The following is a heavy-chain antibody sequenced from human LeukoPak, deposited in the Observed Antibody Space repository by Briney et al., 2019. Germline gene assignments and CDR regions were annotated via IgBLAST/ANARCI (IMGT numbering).Heavy chain of an antibody. J-gene: IGHJ4*02. V-gene: IGHV4-38-2*01. CDR2: VFHTGNA. CDR1: GHSVSAVYY. Sequence: SETLSLTCGVAGHSVSAVYYWVWIRQSPGKALEWIGSVFHTGNAYYSPSLKSRATLSVDTSNNQFSLTLKSVTAADTAVYYCARARLTHGVTIHYWGQGTLVTVSS. CDR3: ARARLTHGVTIHY. D-gene: IGHD3-3*01.